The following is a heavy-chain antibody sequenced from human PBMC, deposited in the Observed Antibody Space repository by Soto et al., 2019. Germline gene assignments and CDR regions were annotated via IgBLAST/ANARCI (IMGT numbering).Heavy chain of an antibody. V-gene: IGHV1-69*13. CDR1: GGTFSSYS. CDR3: AIEYSSSPPYYPIGY. CDR2: IIPIFGTA. Sequence: ASVKVSCKASGGTFSSYSISWVRQAPGQGLEWMGGIIPIFGTANYAQKFQGRVTITADESASTAYMELSSLRSEDTAVYYCAIEYSSSPPYYPIGYWGQGTLVTVSS. J-gene: IGHJ4*02. D-gene: IGHD6-6*01.